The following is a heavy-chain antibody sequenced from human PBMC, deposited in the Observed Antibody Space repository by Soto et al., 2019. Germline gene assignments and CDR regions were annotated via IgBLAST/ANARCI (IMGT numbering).Heavy chain of an antibody. J-gene: IGHJ6*02. D-gene: IGHD4-17*01. CDR1: GFIFSDYS. CDR2: ISSGAKTV. Sequence: QVRLVESGGGLVKPGGSLRLSCAASGFIFSDYSMSWIRQAPGKGLEWVSYISSGAKTVHYADSVKGRFTVSRDNTKKSLYLDINSLRAEDTAVYFFARDTLPSDHGLGWDVWGQGTTVTVSS. CDR3: ARDTLPSDHGLGWDV. V-gene: IGHV3-11*01.